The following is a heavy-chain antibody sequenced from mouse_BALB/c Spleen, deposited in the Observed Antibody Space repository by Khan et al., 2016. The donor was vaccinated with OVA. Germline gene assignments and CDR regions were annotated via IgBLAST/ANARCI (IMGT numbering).Heavy chain of an antibody. CDR1: GYSITSEYT. CDR3: ARKDYYDYDPFPY. D-gene: IGHD2-4*01. CDR2: ISYSGNT. J-gene: IGHJ3*01. V-gene: IGHV3-2*02. Sequence: EVQLQESGPGLVKPSQSLSLTCTVTGYSITSEYTWNWIRQFPGNKLEWMGFISYSGNTRYNPSLKSRISITRDTSKNQFFPQLNSVTSEDTATYYCARKDYYDYDPFPYWGQGTLVTVSA.